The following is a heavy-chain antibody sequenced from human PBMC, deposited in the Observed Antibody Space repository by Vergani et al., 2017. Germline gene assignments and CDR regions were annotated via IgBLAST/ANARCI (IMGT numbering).Heavy chain of an antibody. D-gene: IGHD2-15*01. J-gene: IGHJ4*02. V-gene: IGHV3-48*01. CDR2: ISSSSSTI. CDR3: ARDLYCSGGSCYSFDY. Sequence: EVQLVESGGGLVQPGGSLRLSWPASGFTFSSYSLNGVRRAPGKGLEWVSYISSSSSTIYYADSVKGRFTISRDNAKNSLYLQMNSLRAEDTAVYYCARDLYCSGGSCYSFDYWGQGTLVTVSS. CDR1: GFTFSSYS.